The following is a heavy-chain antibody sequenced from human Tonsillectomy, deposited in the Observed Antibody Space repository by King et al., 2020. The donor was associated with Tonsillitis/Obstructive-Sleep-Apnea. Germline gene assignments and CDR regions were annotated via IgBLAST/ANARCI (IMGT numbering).Heavy chain of an antibody. CDR3: ARHGRYGSGGSCACDC. J-gene: IGHJ4*02. D-gene: IGHD2-15*01. Sequence: QLQESGPGLVKPSETLSLTCTVSGGSISSSSYYWGWIRQPPGKGLEWIGSIYYSGSTYYNPSLKSRVTISVDTSKNQFSLKLSSVTAADTAVYYCARHGRYGSGGSCACDCWGQGTLVTVSS. CDR1: GGSISSSSYY. CDR2: IYYSGST. V-gene: IGHV4-39*01.